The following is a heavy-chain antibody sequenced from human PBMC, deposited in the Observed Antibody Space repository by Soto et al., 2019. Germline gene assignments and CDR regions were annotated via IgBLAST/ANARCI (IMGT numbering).Heavy chain of an antibody. CDR1: GYTFTSYA. CDR3: ARAPSWWSFDL. Sequence: QVQLVQSGAEEKKPGASVKVSCKASGYTFTSYAMHWVRQAPGQRLEWMGWINAGNGNTKYSQKFQGRVTITRDTAASTAYMELSRLRSEDTAVYYCARAPSWWSFDLWGRGTLVTVSS. J-gene: IGHJ2*01. CDR2: INAGNGNT. V-gene: IGHV1-3*05.